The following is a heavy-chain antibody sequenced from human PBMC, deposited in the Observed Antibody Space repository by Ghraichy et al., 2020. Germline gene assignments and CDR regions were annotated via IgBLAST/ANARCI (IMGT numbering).Heavy chain of an antibody. CDR2: FYYRGST. Sequence: SETLSLICTFSGGSISSNSYYWGWIRQPPGRGLEWIGSFYYRGSTYYNPSLKSRVTISVDTSKNQFSLKLSSVTAADTAVYYCARQGGRGVPYFDYWGQGTLVTVSS. CDR1: GGSISSNSYY. J-gene: IGHJ4*02. V-gene: IGHV4-39*01. D-gene: IGHD3-10*01. CDR3: ARQGGRGVPYFDY.